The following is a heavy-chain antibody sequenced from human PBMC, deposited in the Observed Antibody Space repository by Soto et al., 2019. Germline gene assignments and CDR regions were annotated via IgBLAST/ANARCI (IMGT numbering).Heavy chain of an antibody. Sequence: GGSLRLSCEVSGFTFSDFGLDWVRQAPGKGLEWVAIISHDGSKIFYADSVKGRFTISRDNSKNTPYLQMSSLRPEDTALYYCAKTATYVDGYDNTGYSSEDYWGHGTLVTVSS. CDR2: ISHDGSKI. V-gene: IGHV3-30*18. J-gene: IGHJ4*01. CDR1: GFTFSDFG. D-gene: IGHD3-22*01. CDR3: AKTATYVDGYDNTGYSSEDY.